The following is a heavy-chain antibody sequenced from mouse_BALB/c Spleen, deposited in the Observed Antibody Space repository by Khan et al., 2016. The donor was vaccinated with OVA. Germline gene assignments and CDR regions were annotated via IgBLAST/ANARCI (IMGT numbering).Heavy chain of an antibody. Sequence: LVKTGTSVKISCKASGYSFTGYYMHWVKQSHGKSLEWIGYISCYSGATRYNQTFKGKATFTVDTSSSTANMQFNSLTSEDSAVYFCARGNLDAMDYWGQGTSVIVSS. CDR3: ARGNLDAMDY. V-gene: IGHV1S34*01. CDR2: ISCYSGAT. J-gene: IGHJ4*01. CDR1: GYSFTGYY. D-gene: IGHD2-1*01.